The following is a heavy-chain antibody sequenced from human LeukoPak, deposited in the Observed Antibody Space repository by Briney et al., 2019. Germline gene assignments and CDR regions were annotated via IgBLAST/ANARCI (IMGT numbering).Heavy chain of an antibody. CDR3: ARGSTVTTFFSARTNWFDP. V-gene: IGHV4-30-2*01. D-gene: IGHD4-17*01. Sequence: SQTLSLTCAVSGGSIGSGGYSWSWIRQPPGKGLEWIGYIYHSGSTYYNPSLKSRVTISVDRSKNQFSLKLSSVTAADTAVYYCARGSTVTTFFSARTNWFDPWGQGTLVTVSS. J-gene: IGHJ5*02. CDR1: GGSIGSGGYS. CDR2: IYHSGST.